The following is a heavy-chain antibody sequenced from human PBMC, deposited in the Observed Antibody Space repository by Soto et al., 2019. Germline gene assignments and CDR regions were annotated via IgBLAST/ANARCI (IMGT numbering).Heavy chain of an antibody. CDR1: GGSISRGGYY. CDR3: AKDLREHIVVVTAIGAFDI. Sequence: TLSLTCTVSGGSISRGGYYWSWIRQNPGKGLEWIGYTYNSVSTYYNPSLKSRVTISVDTSKNQFSLKLTSVTAADTAVYYCAKDLREHIVVVTAIGAFDIWGQGTMVTVSS. J-gene: IGHJ3*02. CDR2: TYNSVST. D-gene: IGHD2-21*02. V-gene: IGHV4-31*03.